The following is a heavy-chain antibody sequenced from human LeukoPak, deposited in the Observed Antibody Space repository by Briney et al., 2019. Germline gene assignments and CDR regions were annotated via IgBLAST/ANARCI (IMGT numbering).Heavy chain of an antibody. V-gene: IGHV3-30*18. J-gene: IGHJ4*02. Sequence: PGGSLRLSCAASRFTFSNYGMHWVRQAPGKGLEWVAIISYDGSNKYYADSVKGRFTIPRDNSKNTLYLQMNSLRVEDSAVYYCAKTGNYNWNGFDYWGQGTLVTVSS. CDR2: ISYDGSNK. CDR3: AKTGNYNWNGFDY. CDR1: RFTFSNYG. D-gene: IGHD1-20*01.